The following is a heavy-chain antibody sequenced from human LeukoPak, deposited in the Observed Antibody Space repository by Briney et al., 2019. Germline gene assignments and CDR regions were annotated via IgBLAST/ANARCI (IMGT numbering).Heavy chain of an antibody. CDR1: GGSISYFY. Sequence: SETLSLTCTVSGGSISYFYWSWIRQPAGKGLEWIGRIYTSGSTNYNPSLKSRVTLSVDTSKKQFSLKLSSVTAADTAVYYCASQYSNNWYDDRGWFDPWGQGTLVTVSS. J-gene: IGHJ5*02. CDR3: ASQYSNNWYDDRGWFDP. D-gene: IGHD6-13*01. CDR2: IYTSGST. V-gene: IGHV4-4*07.